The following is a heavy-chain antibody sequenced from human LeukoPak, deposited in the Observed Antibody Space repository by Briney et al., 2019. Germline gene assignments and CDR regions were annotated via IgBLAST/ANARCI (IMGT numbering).Heavy chain of an antibody. D-gene: IGHD3-10*01. CDR3: ARGFRYYGSGSYSHYFDY. CDR2: INISGST. CDR1: GGSFSGYY. Sequence: SETPSLTCAVYGGSFSGYYWSWIRQPPGKGRGWFGEINISGSTNYNPSLKSRVSISVDTSKNQFSLKLSSVTAADTAVYYCARGFRYYGSGSYSHYFDYWGQGTLVTVSS. V-gene: IGHV4-34*01. J-gene: IGHJ4*02.